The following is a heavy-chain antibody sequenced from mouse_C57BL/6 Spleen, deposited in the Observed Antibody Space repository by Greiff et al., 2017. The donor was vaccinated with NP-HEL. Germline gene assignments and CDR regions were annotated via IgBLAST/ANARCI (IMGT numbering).Heavy chain of an antibody. V-gene: IGHV1-18*01. CDR2: INPNNGGT. Sequence: VQLQQSGPELVKPGASVKIPCKASGYTFTDYNMDWVKQSHGKSLEWIGDINPNNGGTIYNQKFKGKATLTVDKASSTAYMELRSLTSEDTAVYYCARGPYYSNWGAMDYWGQGTSVTVSS. D-gene: IGHD2-5*01. J-gene: IGHJ4*01. CDR3: ARGPYYSNWGAMDY. CDR1: GYTFTDYN.